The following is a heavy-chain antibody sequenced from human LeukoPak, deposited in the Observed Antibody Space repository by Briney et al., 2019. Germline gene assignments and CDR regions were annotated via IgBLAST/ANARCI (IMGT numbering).Heavy chain of an antibody. CDR2: ISGSGGST. D-gene: IGHD6-6*01. CDR3: AKDPYIAAPASYYYMDV. CDR1: GFTFSSYA. V-gene: IGHV3-23*01. J-gene: IGHJ6*03. Sequence: PGGSLRLSCAASGFTFSSYAMSWVRQAPGKGLEWVSAISGSGGSTYYADSVKGRFTISRDSSKNTLYLQMNSLRAEDTAVYYCAKDPYIAAPASYYYMDVWGKGTTVTVSS.